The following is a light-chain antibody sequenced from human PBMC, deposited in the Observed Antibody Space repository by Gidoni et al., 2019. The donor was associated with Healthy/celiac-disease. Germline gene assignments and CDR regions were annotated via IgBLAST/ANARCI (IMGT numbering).Light chain of an antibody. J-gene: IGKJ1*01. CDR1: QVISSY. CDR3: QQYYSFPPWT. Sequence: VIWMTQSPSLLSASTGDRVTISCRMSQVISSYLAWYQQKPGKAPELLIYAASTLQSGVPSRFSGRGSGTDFTLTISCLQSEDVATYYCQQYYSFPPWTFXQXTKVEIK. CDR2: AAS. V-gene: IGKV1D-8*03.